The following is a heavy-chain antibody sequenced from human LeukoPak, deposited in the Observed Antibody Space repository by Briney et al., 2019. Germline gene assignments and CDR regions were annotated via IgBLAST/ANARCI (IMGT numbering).Heavy chain of an antibody. CDR3: ARGGYDILTGYYRYYYYGMDV. Sequence: SETLSLTCAAYGGTFSGYYWSWIRQPPGKGLEWIGEINHSGSTNYNPSLKSRVTISVDTSKNQFSLKLSSVTAADTAVYYCARGGYDILTGYYRYYYYGMDVWGKGTTVTVSS. V-gene: IGHV4-34*01. CDR1: GGTFSGYY. J-gene: IGHJ6*04. CDR2: INHSGST. D-gene: IGHD3-9*01.